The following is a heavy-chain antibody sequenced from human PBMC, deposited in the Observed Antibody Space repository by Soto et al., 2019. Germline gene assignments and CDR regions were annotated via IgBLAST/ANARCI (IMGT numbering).Heavy chain of an antibody. D-gene: IGHD6-6*01. CDR2: VYYDGNS. CDR1: GGPIVTASYF. Sequence: PSETLSLTCTVSGGPIVTASYFWGWIRLPPGKALEWIGSVYYDGNSFYNPSLKSRVTISVDTSKNQFSLKLSSVTAADTAVYYCARGPVRQLGAFDIWGQGTMVTVSS. V-gene: IGHV4-39*01. CDR3: ARGPVRQLGAFDI. J-gene: IGHJ3*02.